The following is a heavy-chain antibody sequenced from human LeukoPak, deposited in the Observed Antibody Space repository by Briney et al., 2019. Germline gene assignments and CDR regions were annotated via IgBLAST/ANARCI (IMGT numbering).Heavy chain of an antibody. CDR3: ARRDYYGDFDP. Sequence: SETLSLTCTVSGGSISSYYWSWIRQPPRKGLEWIGYIYHSGTTYYNPSLKSRVTISVDRSKNQFSLKLSSVTAADTAVYYCARRDYYGDFDPWGQGTLVTVSS. CDR1: GGSISSYY. V-gene: IGHV4-59*12. D-gene: IGHD4-17*01. J-gene: IGHJ5*02. CDR2: IYHSGTT.